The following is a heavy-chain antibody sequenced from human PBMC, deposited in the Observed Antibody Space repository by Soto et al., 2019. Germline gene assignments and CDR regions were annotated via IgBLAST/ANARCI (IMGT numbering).Heavy chain of an antibody. CDR3: ARCFCSGGTGYDS. D-gene: IGHD2-15*01. Sequence: QIQLVQSGAEVKKPGASVKVSCKASGYAFTSYGIIWARQAPGQGLEWMGWISPYNGETDYAPKFQGRVTMTTDTSTGTGYMELRSLRSDDTAVYYCARCFCSGGTGYDSWGQGTLVTVSS. V-gene: IGHV1-18*04. CDR2: ISPYNGET. J-gene: IGHJ5*01. CDR1: GYAFTSYG.